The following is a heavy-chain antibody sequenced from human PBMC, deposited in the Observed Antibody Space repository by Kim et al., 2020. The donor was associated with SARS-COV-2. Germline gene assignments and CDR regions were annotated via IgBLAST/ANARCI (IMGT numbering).Heavy chain of an antibody. CDR2: ISWNSGSI. CDR1: GFTFDDYA. J-gene: IGHJ4*02. D-gene: IGHD6-13*01. CDR3: TKSQSSNSLYYFDS. V-gene: IGHV3-9*01. Sequence: GGSLRLSCAASGFTFDDYAVHWVRQAPGKGLEWVSGISWNSGSIGYGDYADSVRGRFTISTDNAKNSLYLQMNSLRAEDTALSYCTKSQSSNSLYYFDSWGEGTLVSLSS.